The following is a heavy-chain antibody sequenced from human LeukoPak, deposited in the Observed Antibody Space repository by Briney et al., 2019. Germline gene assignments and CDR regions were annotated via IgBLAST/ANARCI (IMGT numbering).Heavy chain of an antibody. V-gene: IGHV3-74*01. J-gene: IGHJ3*02. D-gene: IGHD3-9*01. Sequence: PGGSLRLSCAASGFTFSSYWMHWVRQAPGKGLVWVSRINSDGSSTSYADSVKGRFTISRDNAKNTLYLQMNSLRAEDTAVYYCAKTRRVLRYFDWLLGYDAFDIWGQGTMVTVSS. CDR2: INSDGSST. CDR1: GFTFSSYW. CDR3: AKTRRVLRYFDWLLGYDAFDI.